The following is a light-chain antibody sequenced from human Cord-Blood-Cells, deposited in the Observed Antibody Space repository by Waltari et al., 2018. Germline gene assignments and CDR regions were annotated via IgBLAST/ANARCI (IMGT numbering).Light chain of an antibody. CDR3: QQYDNLPYS. CDR1: QDISNY. J-gene: IGKJ2*03. Sequence: IQRPQSSSSLSASGGDRVTITCQASQDISNYLNWYQQKPGKAPKLLIYDASNLETGVPSRFSGSGSGTDFTFTISSLQPEDIATYYCQQYDNLPYSFGQGTKLEIK. CDR2: DAS. V-gene: IGKV1-33*01.